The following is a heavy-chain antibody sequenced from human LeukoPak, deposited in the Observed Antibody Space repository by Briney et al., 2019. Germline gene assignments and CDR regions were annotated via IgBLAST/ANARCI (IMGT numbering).Heavy chain of an antibody. CDR1: GGSFSGYY. CDR3: ATGAFGGSH. J-gene: IGHJ4*02. V-gene: IGHV4-34*01. D-gene: IGHD4-23*01. Sequence: PSETLSLTCAVYGGSFSGYYWSWIRQPPGKGLEWIGEINHSGSTNYNPSLKSRVTMSVDTSKNQFSLNLSSVTAADTAVYYCATGAFGGSHWGQGTLVTVSS. CDR2: INHSGST.